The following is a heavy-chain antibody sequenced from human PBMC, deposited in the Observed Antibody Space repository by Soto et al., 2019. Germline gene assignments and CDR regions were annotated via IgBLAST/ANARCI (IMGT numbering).Heavy chain of an antibody. CDR1: GFTFSSYA. D-gene: IGHD6-13*01. Sequence: GGSLRLSCTGSGFTFSSYAMSWVRQAPGKGLEWVSAISGSGGSTYYADSVKGRFTISRDNSKNTLYLQMNSLRAEDTAVYYCAKDSAMAAAGSSYYGMDVWGQGTTVTVSS. CDR3: AKDSAMAAAGSSYYGMDV. CDR2: ISGSGGST. V-gene: IGHV3-23*01. J-gene: IGHJ6*02.